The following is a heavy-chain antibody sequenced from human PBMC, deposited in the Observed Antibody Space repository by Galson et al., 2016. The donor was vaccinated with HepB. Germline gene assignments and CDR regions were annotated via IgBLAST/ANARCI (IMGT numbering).Heavy chain of an antibody. J-gene: IGHJ6*02. CDR3: ARAPDCGGSSCDIYYGMDV. Sequence: SLRLSCAASGFTFSGSAIHWVRQAPGKGLEWVALISYDGSNTYYPDSVKGRFTISRDNAKNTLYLEMNSLGAEDTAVYYCARAPDCGGSSCDIYYGMDVWGQGTTVSVSS. D-gene: IGHD2-21*01. CDR1: GFTFSGSA. CDR2: ISYDGSNT. V-gene: IGHV3-30-3*01.